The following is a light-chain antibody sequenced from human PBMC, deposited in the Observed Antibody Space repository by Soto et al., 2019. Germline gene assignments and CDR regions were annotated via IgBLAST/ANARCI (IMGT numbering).Light chain of an antibody. CDR2: GST. CDR1: RSNIGSNS. V-gene: IGLV1-44*01. CDR3: AVWDDGLDAWM. Sequence: QSVLTQSPSASGTPGQRVTMSCSGSRSNIGSNSVSWYQQLPGTVPKLLIYGSTERPLGVPDRFSGSKSGTSASLALRRLQSDDEAHYYCAVWDDGLDAWMFGGGTKVTVL. J-gene: IGLJ3*02.